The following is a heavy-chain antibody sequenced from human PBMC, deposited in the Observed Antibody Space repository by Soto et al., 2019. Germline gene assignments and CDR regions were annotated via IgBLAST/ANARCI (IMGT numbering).Heavy chain of an antibody. CDR3: ARHLTSSSSYDWFDP. CDR1: GGSISSSSYY. V-gene: IGHV4-39*01. J-gene: IGHJ5*02. CDR2: IYYSGST. Sequence: SETLSLTCTVSGGSISSSSYYWGWIRQPPGKGLEWIGSIYYSGSTYYNPSLKSRVTISVDTSKNQFSLKLSSVTAADTAVYYCARHLTSSSSYDWFDPWGQGTLVTVSS. D-gene: IGHD6-6*01.